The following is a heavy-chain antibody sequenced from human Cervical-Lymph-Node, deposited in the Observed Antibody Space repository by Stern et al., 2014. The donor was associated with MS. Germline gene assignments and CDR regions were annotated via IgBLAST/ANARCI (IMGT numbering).Heavy chain of an antibody. CDR1: GYTFTSYA. CDR3: ARTNWEGHYYYYYGMDV. Sequence: QVQLVQSGAELKKPGASVKVSCKASGYTFTSYAMTWVRQAPGQGLEWMGWINANTGNPTYAPGFPGRVVIAIDTSVSTAYLQISSLKAEDTAVYYCARTNWEGHYYYYYGMDVWGQGTTVTVSS. D-gene: IGHD7-27*01. J-gene: IGHJ6*02. CDR2: INANTGNP. V-gene: IGHV7-4-1*02.